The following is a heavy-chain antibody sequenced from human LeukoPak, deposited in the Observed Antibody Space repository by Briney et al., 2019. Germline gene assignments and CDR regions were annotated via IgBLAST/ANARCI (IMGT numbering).Heavy chain of an antibody. CDR1: GGSFSGYY. J-gene: IGHJ6*03. Sequence: SETLSLTCAVYGGSFSGYYWSWIRQPPGKGVEWIGEINHSGSTNYNPSLKSQVTISVDTSKNQFSLKLSSVTAADTAVYYCARAYYYYYMDVWGKGTTVTVSS. CDR3: ARAYYYYYMDV. V-gene: IGHV4-34*01. CDR2: INHSGST.